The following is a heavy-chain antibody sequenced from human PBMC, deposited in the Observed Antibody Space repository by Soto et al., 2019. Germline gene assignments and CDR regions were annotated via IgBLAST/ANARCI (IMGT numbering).Heavy chain of an antibody. CDR3: ARGLYSIVVVPAAEGGFDY. J-gene: IGHJ4*02. V-gene: IGHV1-18*01. CDR2: ISAYNGNT. CDR1: GYTFTSYG. D-gene: IGHD2-2*01. Sequence: ASLKVSCKASGYTFTSYGISWVRQAPGQGLEWMGWISAYNGNTNYAQKLQGRVTMTTDTSTSTAYMELRSLRSDDTAVYYCARGLYSIVVVPAAEGGFDYWGQGTLVTVSS.